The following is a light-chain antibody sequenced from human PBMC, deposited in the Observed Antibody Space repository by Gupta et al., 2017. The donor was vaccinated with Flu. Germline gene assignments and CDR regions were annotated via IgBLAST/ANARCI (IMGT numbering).Light chain of an antibody. CDR2: GAS. V-gene: IGKV3-20*01. CDR1: QSITTSY. CDR3: QHGDTSPGT. J-gene: IGKJ1*01. Sequence: STSLVSPGERATLSCGARQSITTSYLAWYQQKPGQAPRLLIYGASGRATGLPDRFSGSGSGTDITLTISILEPEDFAVYCCQHGDTSPGTFGQGTRVEIK.